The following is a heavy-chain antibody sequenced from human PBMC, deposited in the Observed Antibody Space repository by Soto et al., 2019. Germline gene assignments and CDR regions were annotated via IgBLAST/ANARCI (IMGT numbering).Heavy chain of an antibody. CDR3: ARKILGSTSRPNYWYFDL. J-gene: IGHJ2*01. D-gene: IGHD2-2*01. CDR2: IGGGGDAA. Sequence: EVQLLESGGALVQPGGSLRLSCAGSGFTFINYAMNWVRQAPGKGLEWVASIGGGGDAAFFPDSVRGRFTISRDNSKNTVTLQMNSLGVDDTAVYYCARKILGSTSRPNYWYFDLWGRGTRVTVSS. V-gene: IGHV3-23*01. CDR1: GFTFINYA.